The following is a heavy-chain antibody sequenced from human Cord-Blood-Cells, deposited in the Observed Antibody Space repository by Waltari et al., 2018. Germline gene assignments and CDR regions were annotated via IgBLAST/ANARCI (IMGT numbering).Heavy chain of an antibody. CDR1: GFTFSSYG. CDR2: ISYDGSNK. V-gene: IGHV3-30*18. D-gene: IGHD1-1*01. Sequence: QVQLVESGGGVVQPGRSLRLSCAASGFTFSSYGMHWVRQAPGKGLEWVAVISYDGSNKDYADSVKGQFTISRDNSKNTLYLQMNSLRAEDTAVYYCAKDQTGTLDYWGQGTLVTVSS. CDR3: AKDQTGTLDY. J-gene: IGHJ4*02.